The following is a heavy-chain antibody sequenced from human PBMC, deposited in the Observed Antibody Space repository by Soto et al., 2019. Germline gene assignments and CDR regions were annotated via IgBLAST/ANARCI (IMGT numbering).Heavy chain of an antibody. Sequence: QVQLQESGPGLVKPSQTLSLTCTVSGGSISSGGYYWTWIRQHPGKGLEWIGYNYYSVITFYNPSLNSRVTISLDTSKNQFSLKLSSVTAADTAVYYCARGSSISALYYGMDVWGQATTVTVSS. CDR2: NYYSVIT. V-gene: IGHV4-31*03. CDR1: GGSISSGGYY. CDR3: ARGSSISALYYGMDV. J-gene: IGHJ6*02. D-gene: IGHD6-6*01.